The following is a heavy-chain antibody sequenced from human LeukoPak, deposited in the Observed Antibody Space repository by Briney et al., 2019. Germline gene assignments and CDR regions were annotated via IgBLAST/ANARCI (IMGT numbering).Heavy chain of an antibody. Sequence: SETLSLTCTVSGGSISSYYWSWIRQPAGKGLEWIGRIYTSGSTNYNPSLKSRVTMSVDTSKNQFSLKLSSVTAADTAVYYCARDGLDLKKYSSGWYTIDYWGQGTLVTVSS. V-gene: IGHV4-4*07. CDR2: IYTSGST. D-gene: IGHD6-19*01. CDR3: ARDGLDLKKYSSGWYTIDY. J-gene: IGHJ4*02. CDR1: GGSISSYY.